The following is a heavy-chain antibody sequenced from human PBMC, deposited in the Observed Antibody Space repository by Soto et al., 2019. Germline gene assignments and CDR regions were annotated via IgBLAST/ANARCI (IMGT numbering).Heavy chain of an antibody. J-gene: IGHJ4*02. Sequence: EVQLVESGGTLVQPGGSLRLSCSASGFTFSSYGMHWVRQAPGKGLEYVSAIKNSGSTTNYADSVKGRFTNSRDNSKNMLYLQMSSLTSEDTAVYYCAVVAGSYWFDCWGQGTLVTVSS. D-gene: IGHD6-19*01. CDR1: GFTFSSYG. CDR2: IKNSGSTT. V-gene: IGHV3-64D*06. CDR3: AVVAGSYWFDC.